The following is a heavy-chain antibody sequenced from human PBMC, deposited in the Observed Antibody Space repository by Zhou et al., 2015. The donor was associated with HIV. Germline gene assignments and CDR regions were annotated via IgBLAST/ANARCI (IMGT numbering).Heavy chain of an antibody. J-gene: IGHJ6*02. D-gene: IGHD2-21*01. CDR3: ARAPPLWSNMYAMDV. CDR2: ISSSGSVK. CDR1: AFSFSDYY. Sequence: QVQLVESGGGLVTPGGSLRLSCAASAFSFSDYYMTWIRQAPGKGLEWLSCISSSGSVKYYADSVKGRFTISRDNTKNSLFLQLSSLRVEDTAVYYCARAPPLWSNMYAMDVWGQGTPVT. V-gene: IGHV3-11*01.